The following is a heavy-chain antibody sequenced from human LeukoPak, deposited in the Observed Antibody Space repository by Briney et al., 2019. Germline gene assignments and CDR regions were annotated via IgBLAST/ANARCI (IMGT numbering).Heavy chain of an antibody. D-gene: IGHD4-17*01. CDR1: GYTFTSYG. CDR3: ARNYDDYGDYPPRYYFDY. Sequence: ASVKVSCTASGYTFTSYGISRVRQAPGQGLEWMGWISAYNGNTNYAQKLQGRVTMTTDTSTSTAYMELRSLRSDDTAVYYCARNYDDYGDYPPRYYFDYWGQGTLVTVSS. J-gene: IGHJ4*02. CDR2: ISAYNGNT. V-gene: IGHV1-18*01.